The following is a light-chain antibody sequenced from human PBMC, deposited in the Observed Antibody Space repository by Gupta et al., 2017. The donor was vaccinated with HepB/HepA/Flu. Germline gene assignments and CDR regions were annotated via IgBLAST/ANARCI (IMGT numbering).Light chain of an antibody. V-gene: IGKV3-11*01. CDR1: QSVSSY. CDR3: QQCSNLLT. CDR2: DAS. J-gene: IGKJ4*01. Sequence: EIVLTQSPATLSLSPGERATLSCRASQSVSSYLAWYQQKPGQAPRLLIYDASNRANGIPDRFSGSGSGTDFTLTSSSRETEDFAVYYWQQCSNLLTFGGGTKVEIK.